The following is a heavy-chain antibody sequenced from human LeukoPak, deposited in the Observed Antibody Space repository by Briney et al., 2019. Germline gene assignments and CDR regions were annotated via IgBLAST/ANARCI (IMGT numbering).Heavy chain of an antibody. CDR2: ISSSGSTI. Sequence: GGSLRLSCAASGFTFSDYYMSWIRQAPGKGLEWVSYISSSGSTIYYADSVKGRFTISRDSAKNSLYLQMNSLRAEDTAVYYCITIAARPSDYWGQGTLVTVSS. CDR3: ITIAARPSDY. CDR1: GFTFSDYY. D-gene: IGHD6-6*01. J-gene: IGHJ4*02. V-gene: IGHV3-11*01.